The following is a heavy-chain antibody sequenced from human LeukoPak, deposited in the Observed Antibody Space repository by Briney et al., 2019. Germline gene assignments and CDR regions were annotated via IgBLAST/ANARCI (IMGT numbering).Heavy chain of an antibody. CDR3: ARSLAYCGGDCYSEVGAFDI. CDR1: GGSISSSSYY. D-gene: IGHD2-21*02. CDR2: IYYSGST. V-gene: IGHV4-39*07. Sequence: SETLSLTCTVSGGSISSSSYYWGWIRQPPGKGLEWIGSIYYSGSTNYNPALNSRVTISVDTSKNQFSLKLSSVTAADTAVYYCARSLAYCGGDCYSEVGAFDIWGQGTMVTVSS. J-gene: IGHJ3*02.